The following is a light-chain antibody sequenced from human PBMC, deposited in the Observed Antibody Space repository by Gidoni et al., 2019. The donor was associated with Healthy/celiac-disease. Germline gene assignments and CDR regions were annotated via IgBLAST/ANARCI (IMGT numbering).Light chain of an antibody. Sequence: DIQMTQSPSSLSASVGDRVTITCRASQSISSYLNWYQQKPGKAPKLLIYAASSLQSGVPSRFSGSGSGTDFTLTISSLQPEDFATYYCQQSYSTFPSFGPXTKVDIK. J-gene: IGKJ3*01. CDR3: QQSYSTFPS. CDR1: QSISSY. V-gene: IGKV1-39*01. CDR2: AAS.